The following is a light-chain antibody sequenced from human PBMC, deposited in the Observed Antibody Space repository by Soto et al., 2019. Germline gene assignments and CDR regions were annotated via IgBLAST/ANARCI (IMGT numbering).Light chain of an antibody. CDR2: DAS. Sequence: GDRVTITCRASQSISSWLAWYQQKPGKAPKLLIYDASSLESGVPSRFSGSGSGTEFTLTISSLQPDDFATYYCQQYNSYWTFGQGTRVEIK. J-gene: IGKJ1*01. V-gene: IGKV1-5*01. CDR3: QQYNSYWT. CDR1: QSISSW.